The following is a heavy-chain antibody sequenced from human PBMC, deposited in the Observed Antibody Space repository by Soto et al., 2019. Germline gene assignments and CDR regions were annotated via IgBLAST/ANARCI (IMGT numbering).Heavy chain of an antibody. V-gene: IGHV1-69*01. CDR1: GGTFSSYA. Sequence: QVQLVQSGAEVKKPGSSVKVSCKAPGGTFSSYAISWVRQAPGQGLEWMGGIIPIFGTAKYAQKFQGRVTINADESTSTGYMELSSLRSEDTAVYYCARSQGGSSSLDIYYYYYYGMDVWGQGNTVTVSS. CDR3: ARSQGGSSSLDIYYYYYYGMDV. D-gene: IGHD2-15*01. CDR2: IIPIFGTA. J-gene: IGHJ6*02.